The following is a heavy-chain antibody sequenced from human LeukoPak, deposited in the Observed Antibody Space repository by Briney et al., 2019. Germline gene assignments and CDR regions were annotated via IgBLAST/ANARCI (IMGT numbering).Heavy chain of an antibody. CDR3: ARMLRRISGAFDI. Sequence: SETLSLTRAVYGGSFSGYYWGWIRQPPGRGLEWIGEINHSGSTNCHPSLKSRVTISVDTSKNQFSLKLSSVTAADTAVYYCARMLRRISGAFDIWGQGTMVTVSS. J-gene: IGHJ3*02. CDR1: GGSFSGYY. CDR2: INHSGST. V-gene: IGHV4-34*01. D-gene: IGHD2-15*01.